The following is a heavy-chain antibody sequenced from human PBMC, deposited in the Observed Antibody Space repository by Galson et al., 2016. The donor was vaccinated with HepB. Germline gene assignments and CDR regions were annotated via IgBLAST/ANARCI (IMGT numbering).Heavy chain of an antibody. CDR1: GGSVSSASHY. J-gene: IGHJ6*02. CDR3: AKDEGFYNGMDF. CDR2: ISDSEST. V-gene: IGHV4-61*01. Sequence: SETLSLTCTVSGGSVSSASHYWSWVRQPTGKGLEWIGYISDSESTNYNPSLKGRVTISLDRSKNQLSLRLNSVIAADTAVYYCAKDEGFYNGMDFWGQGTTVTVSS. D-gene: IGHD2-2*02.